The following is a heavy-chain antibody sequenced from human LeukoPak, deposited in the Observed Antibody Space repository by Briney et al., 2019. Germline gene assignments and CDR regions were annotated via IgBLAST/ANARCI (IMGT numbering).Heavy chain of an antibody. D-gene: IGHD3-10*01. J-gene: IGHJ5*02. CDR3: AKDSMGVRGVIITA. V-gene: IGHV3-30*18. Sequence: PGGSLRLSCAASGFTFSSYGMHWVRQAPGKGLEWVTVISYDGSNKYYADSVKGRFTISRDNSKNTLYLQMNSLRAEDTAVYYCAKDSMGVRGVIITAWGQGTLVTVSS. CDR1: GFTFSSYG. CDR2: ISYDGSNK.